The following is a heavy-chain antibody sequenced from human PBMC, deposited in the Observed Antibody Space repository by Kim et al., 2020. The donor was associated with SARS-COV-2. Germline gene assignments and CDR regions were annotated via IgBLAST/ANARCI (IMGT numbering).Heavy chain of an antibody. Sequence: GGSLRLSCSASGFTFSSYAMSWVRQAPGKGLEWVSVISGGGGSTYYADSVKGRFTISRDNSKNTLYLEMNSLRVEDTAVYYCAKRMVRGVIAYGMDVWGQGTPVTVSS. J-gene: IGHJ6*02. CDR3: AKRMVRGVIAYGMDV. V-gene: IGHV3-23*01. CDR2: ISGGGGST. D-gene: IGHD3-10*01. CDR1: GFTFSSYA.